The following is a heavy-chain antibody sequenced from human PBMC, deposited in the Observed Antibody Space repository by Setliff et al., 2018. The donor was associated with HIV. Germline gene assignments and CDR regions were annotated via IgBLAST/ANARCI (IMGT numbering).Heavy chain of an antibody. J-gene: IGHJ4*02. CDR3: ARAPYRSGWYGVDY. CDR1: GFTLREVS. V-gene: IGHV1-24*01. CDR2: FDPEDGET. D-gene: IGHD6-19*01. Sequence: ASVKVSCKVSGFTLREVSMHWVRQAPGKGLEWMGYFDPEDGETVYAQKFQGRVTMTEDTSTNTAYMELSGLRSGDTAFYYCARAPYRSGWYGVDYWGQGTLVTVSS.